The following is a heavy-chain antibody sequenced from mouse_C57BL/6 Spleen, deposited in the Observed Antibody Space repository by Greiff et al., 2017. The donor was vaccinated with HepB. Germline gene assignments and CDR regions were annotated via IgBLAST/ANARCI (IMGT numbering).Heavy chain of an antibody. Sequence: QVHVKQSGAELARPGASVKLSCKASGYTFTSYGISWVKQRTGQGLEWIGEIYPRSGNTYYNEKFKGKATLTADKSSSTAYMELRSLTSEDSAVYFCALRLYDYDPFAYWGQGTLVTVSA. CDR1: GYTFTSYG. CDR2: IYPRSGNT. J-gene: IGHJ3*01. D-gene: IGHD2-4*01. CDR3: ALRLYDYDPFAY. V-gene: IGHV1-81*01.